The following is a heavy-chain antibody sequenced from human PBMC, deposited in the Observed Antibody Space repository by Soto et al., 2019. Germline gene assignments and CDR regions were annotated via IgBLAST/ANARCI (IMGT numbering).Heavy chain of an antibody. CDR3: ARGQVSNSWYYNY. CDR2: IYHSGST. Sequence: SETLSLTCTVSGGSISSYYWSWIRQPPGKGLEWIGYIYHSGSTNYNPSLKSRVIISVDTSKNQFSLTLSSVTAADTAVYYCARGQVSNSWYYNYWGQGTLVTVSS. J-gene: IGHJ4*02. V-gene: IGHV4-59*01. D-gene: IGHD6-13*01. CDR1: GGSISSYY.